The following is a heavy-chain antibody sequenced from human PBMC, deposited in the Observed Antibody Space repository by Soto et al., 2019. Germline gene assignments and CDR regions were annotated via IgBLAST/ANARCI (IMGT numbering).Heavy chain of an antibody. J-gene: IGHJ6*02. CDR3: ARDTGPNGYNYYYFGMDV. CDR2: ISWNSGRL. Sequence: GGSLRLSCGASGFTFGDYAMHWVRQVPGKGLQWVSGISWNSGRLAYVDSVKGRFTISRDNSKNTLYLQMNSLRAEDTAVYYCARDTGPNGYNYYYFGMDVWGQGTTVTVSS. D-gene: IGHD5-18*01. CDR1: GFTFGDYA. V-gene: IGHV3-9*01.